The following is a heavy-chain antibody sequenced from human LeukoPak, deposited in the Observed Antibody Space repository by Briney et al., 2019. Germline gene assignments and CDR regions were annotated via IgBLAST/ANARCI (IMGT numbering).Heavy chain of an antibody. CDR1: GYTFTSNY. Sequence: ASVKVSCKASGYTFTSNYMHWVRQAPGQGLEWMGVIAPSSGTTSYAQKFQRRVTMTRDTSTSTLYMELSSLTSEDTAVYYCARASGSSAVPFDYWGQGTLVTVSS. V-gene: IGHV1-46*01. J-gene: IGHJ4*02. CDR2: IAPSSGTT. CDR3: ARASGSSAVPFDY. D-gene: IGHD3-10*01.